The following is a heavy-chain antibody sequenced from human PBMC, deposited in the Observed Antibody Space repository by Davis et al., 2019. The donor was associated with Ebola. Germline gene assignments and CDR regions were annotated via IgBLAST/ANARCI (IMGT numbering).Heavy chain of an antibody. Sequence: GESLNISCAASGFTFSSYAMSWVRQAPGKGLEWVSAISGSGGSTYYADSVKGRFTISRDNSKNTLYLQMNSLGAEDTALYYCAKSRGYDFWSAYYTPKFWGQGTLVTVSS. V-gene: IGHV3-23*01. J-gene: IGHJ4*02. CDR1: GFTFSSYA. CDR2: ISGSGGST. CDR3: AKSRGYDFWSAYYTPKF. D-gene: IGHD3-3*01.